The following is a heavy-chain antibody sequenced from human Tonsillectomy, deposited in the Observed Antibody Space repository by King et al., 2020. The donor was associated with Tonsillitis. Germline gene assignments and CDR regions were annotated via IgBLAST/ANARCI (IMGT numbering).Heavy chain of an antibody. Sequence: VQLVESGAEVKKPGASVKLSCKTSGYTFTSHYMHWVRQAPGQGLEWMGITNPSGGSSTYAQKFQGRVTLTRDTSTSTFYMELGSLRSEDTAVYYCARGGITIFGVVIDPGFFDLWGHGTLVTVSS. CDR3: ARGGITIFGVVIDPGFFDL. V-gene: IGHV1-46*01. J-gene: IGHJ2*01. CDR1: GYTFTSHY. CDR2: TNPSGGSS. D-gene: IGHD3-3*01.